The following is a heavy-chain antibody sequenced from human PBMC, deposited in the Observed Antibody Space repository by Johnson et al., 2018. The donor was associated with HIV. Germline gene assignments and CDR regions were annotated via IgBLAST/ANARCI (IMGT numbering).Heavy chain of an antibody. Sequence: VQLVESGGGVVYPGESLRLSCAASGFTFSSYAMHWVRQAPGKGLEWVAVIYSGGSTYYADSVKGRFTISRDNSKNTLYLQMNSLRAEDTAVYYCASLSSSGAFDIWGQGAMVTVSS. V-gene: IGHV3-66*01. CDR3: ASLSSSGAFDI. CDR1: GFTFSSYA. J-gene: IGHJ3*02. CDR2: IYSGGST. D-gene: IGHD6-6*01.